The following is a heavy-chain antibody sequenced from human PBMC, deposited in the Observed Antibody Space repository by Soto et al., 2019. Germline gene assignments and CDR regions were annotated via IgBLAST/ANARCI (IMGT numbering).Heavy chain of an antibody. CDR1: GGSISSGGYY. V-gene: IGHV4-31*03. Sequence: PSETLSLTCTVSGGSISSGGYYWSWIRQHPGKGLEWIGYIYYSGSTYYNPSLKSRVTISVDTSKNQFSLKLSSVTAADTAVYYCARAGGTYGSGSYYNEGGYYYYMDVWGKGTTVTVSS. J-gene: IGHJ6*03. D-gene: IGHD3-10*01. CDR3: ARAGGTYGSGSYYNEGGYYYYMDV. CDR2: IYYSGST.